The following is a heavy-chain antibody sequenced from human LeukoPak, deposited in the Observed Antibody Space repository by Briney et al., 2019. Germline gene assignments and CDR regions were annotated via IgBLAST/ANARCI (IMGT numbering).Heavy chain of an antibody. D-gene: IGHD3-22*01. CDR1: GFTFSSYG. Sequence: GGSLRLSCAASGFTFSSYGMHSVRQAPGKGLEWVAVIWYEGSNKYYADSVKGRFTISRDNSKNTLYLQMNSLRAEDTAVYYCARDRYYYDSSGYYSSQYYFDYWGQGTLVTVSS. CDR2: IWYEGSNK. J-gene: IGHJ4*02. V-gene: IGHV3-33*01. CDR3: ARDRYYYDSSGYYSSQYYFDY.